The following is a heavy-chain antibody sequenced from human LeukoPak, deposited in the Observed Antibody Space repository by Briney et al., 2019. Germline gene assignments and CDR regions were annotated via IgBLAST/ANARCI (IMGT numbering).Heavy chain of an antibody. V-gene: IGHV4-34*01. Sequence: SETLSLTCAVYGGSLSGDYWSWIRQPPGKGLEWIGEINHGGNTNYNPSLESRASLSVDTSRNQISLRLSSVTAADTAVYYYARGFGNVRGVTWGQGTLVTVSS. CDR1: GGSLSGDY. D-gene: IGHD3-16*01. J-gene: IGHJ5*02. CDR3: ARGFGNVRGVT. CDR2: INHGGNT.